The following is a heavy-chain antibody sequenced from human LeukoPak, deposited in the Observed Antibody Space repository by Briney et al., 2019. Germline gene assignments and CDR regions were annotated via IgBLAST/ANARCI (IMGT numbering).Heavy chain of an antibody. V-gene: IGHV4-61*02. CDR3: ARDPATVNAFDI. CDR2: IYTSGST. CDR1: GGSISSGSYY. Sequence: SQTLSLTCTVSGGSISSGSYYWSWIRQPAGKGLEWIGRIYTSGSTNYNPSLKSRVTISVDTSKNQFSLKLSSVTAADTAVYYCARDPATVNAFDIWGQGTMVTVSS. D-gene: IGHD4-11*01. J-gene: IGHJ3*02.